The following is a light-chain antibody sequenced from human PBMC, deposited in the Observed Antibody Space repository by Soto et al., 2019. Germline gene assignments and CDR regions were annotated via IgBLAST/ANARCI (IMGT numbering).Light chain of an antibody. CDR2: DAS. J-gene: IGKJ2*01. Sequence: DIQMTQSPSALSASVGDRVTITCQASQDITNHLNWYQQTPGKAPNILIYDASNLETAVPSRFSGSGSGTDVPFTISSLQPEDIATEYCQQYDDVPPYTFGQWSKLEIK. CDR3: QQYDDVPPYT. CDR1: QDITNH. V-gene: IGKV1-33*01.